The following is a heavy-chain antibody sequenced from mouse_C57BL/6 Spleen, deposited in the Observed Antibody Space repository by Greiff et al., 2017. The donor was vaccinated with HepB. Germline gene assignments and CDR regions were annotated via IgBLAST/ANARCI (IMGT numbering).Heavy chain of an antibody. V-gene: IGHV1-15*01. D-gene: IGHD2-1*01. J-gene: IGHJ2*01. CDR1: GYTFTDYE. CDR3: TNGNYFDY. CDR2: IDPETGGT. Sequence: VKLMDSGAELVRPGASVTLSCKASGYTFTDYEMHWVKQTPVHGLEWIGAIDPETGGTAYNQKFKGKAILTADKSSSTAYMELRSLTSEDSAVYYCTNGNYFDYWGQGTTLTVSS.